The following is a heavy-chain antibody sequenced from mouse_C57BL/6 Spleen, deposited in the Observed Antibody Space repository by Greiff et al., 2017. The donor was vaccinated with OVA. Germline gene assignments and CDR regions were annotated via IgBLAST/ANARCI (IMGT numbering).Heavy chain of an antibody. V-gene: IGHV6-6*01. CDR3: TYGSSYGFAY. CDR2: IRNKANNHAT. Sequence: VQLKESGGGLVQPGGSMKLSCAASGFTFSDAWMDWVRQSPETGLEWVAEIRNKANNHATYYAESVKGRFTISRDDSKSSVYLQMNSSRAEDTGIYYCTYGSSYGFAYWGQGTLVTVSA. D-gene: IGHD1-1*01. J-gene: IGHJ3*01. CDR1: GFTFSDAW.